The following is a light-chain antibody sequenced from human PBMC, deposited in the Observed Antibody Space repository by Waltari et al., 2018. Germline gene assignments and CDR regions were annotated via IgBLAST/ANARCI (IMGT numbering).Light chain of an antibody. CDR1: QTVTND. V-gene: IGKV3-15*01. CDR3: QQYSKWPLT. J-gene: IGKJ4*01. CDR2: GTS. Sequence: EILMTQSPANLSVSPGERVTLSCRASQTVTNDLAWYQQKLGQGPRLLIHGTSTRATGIPARFSCSGSGTDFTLTISSLQSEDFAVYYCQQYSKWPLTFGGGTKVEIK.